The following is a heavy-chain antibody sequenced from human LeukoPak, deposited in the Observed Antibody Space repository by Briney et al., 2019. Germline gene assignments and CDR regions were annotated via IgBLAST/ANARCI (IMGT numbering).Heavy chain of an antibody. D-gene: IGHD2-2*01. Sequence: ASVKVSCKASGYTFTSYDLNWVRQATGQGLEWMGWMNPNSGNTGYAPKFQGRVTMTRNTSISTAYMELSSLRSEDTAVYYCARKGPANYYYYYMDVWGKGTSVTVSS. CDR1: GYTFTSYD. V-gene: IGHV1-8*01. CDR2: MNPNSGNT. CDR3: ARKGPANYYYYYMDV. J-gene: IGHJ6*03.